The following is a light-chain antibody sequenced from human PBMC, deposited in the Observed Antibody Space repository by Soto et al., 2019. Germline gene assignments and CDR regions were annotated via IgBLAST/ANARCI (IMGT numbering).Light chain of an antibody. CDR1: QRVSSY. CDR3: QQRSNWPLT. J-gene: IGKJ4*01. V-gene: IGKV3-11*01. Sequence: EIVLTQSPATLSLSPGERATLSCRASQRVSSYLAWYQQKPGQAPRLLIYDASYSATGIPARFSGSGSGTDFTLTISNLEPEDFAVYYCQQRSNWPLTFGGGTKLEIK. CDR2: DAS.